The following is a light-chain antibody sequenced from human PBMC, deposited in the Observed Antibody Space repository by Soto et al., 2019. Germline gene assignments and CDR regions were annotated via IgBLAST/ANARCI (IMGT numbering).Light chain of an antibody. CDR3: CSYAGSYTFV. CDR2: DVS. J-gene: IGLJ1*01. CDR1: SRDVGGYNY. Sequence: QSALTQPRSVSGSPGQSVTISCTGTSRDVGGYNYVSWYQQHPGKAPKLMIYDVSKRPSGVPDRFSGSKSGNTASLTISGLQPEDEADYSCCSYAGSYTFVFGTGTKLTVL. V-gene: IGLV2-11*01.